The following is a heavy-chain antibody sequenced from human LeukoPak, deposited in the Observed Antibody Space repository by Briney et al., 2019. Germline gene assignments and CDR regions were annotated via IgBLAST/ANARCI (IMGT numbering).Heavy chain of an antibody. D-gene: IGHD5-18*01. Sequence: ASVKVSCKASGYSFTDYYIHWVRQAPGQGLEWMGRVNPFSGGTKYAQKFQGWVTMTRDTSISTAYMELSRLTSDDTAVNYCATQYSYDYYYYMDVWGKGTTVTVSS. CDR2: VNPFSGGT. V-gene: IGHV1-2*04. CDR3: ATQYSYDYYYYMDV. J-gene: IGHJ6*03. CDR1: GYSFTDYY.